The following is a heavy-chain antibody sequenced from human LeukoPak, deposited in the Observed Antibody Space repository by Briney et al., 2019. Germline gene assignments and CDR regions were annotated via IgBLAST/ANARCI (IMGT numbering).Heavy chain of an antibody. CDR1: GGSVGSSDSY. CDR3: ARRGLLVVPL. V-gene: IGHV4-39*01. CDR2: IYYGRTT. D-gene: IGHD2-8*02. J-gene: IGHJ4*02. Sequence: SETLSLTCTVSGGSVGSSDSYWVWVRQPPGKGLEWVGSIYYGRTTHYNPSLESRLTISADTSKTQFSLSLTTVTAADTAVYYCARRGLLVVPLWGQGTLVTVSS.